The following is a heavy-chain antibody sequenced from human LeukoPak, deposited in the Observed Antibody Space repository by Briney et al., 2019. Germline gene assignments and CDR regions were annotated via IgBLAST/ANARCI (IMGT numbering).Heavy chain of an antibody. Sequence: GGSLRLSCAASGFTFSSYWMSWVRQAPGKGLEWVANIKQDGSVKYYVDSVKGRFTISRDNAKNSLYLQMNSLRAEDTAVYYCARQNYCSSTSCYAFDYWGQGTLVTVSS. D-gene: IGHD2-2*01. CDR1: GFTFSSYW. J-gene: IGHJ4*02. CDR3: ARQNYCSSTSCYAFDY. V-gene: IGHV3-7*01. CDR2: IKQDGSVK.